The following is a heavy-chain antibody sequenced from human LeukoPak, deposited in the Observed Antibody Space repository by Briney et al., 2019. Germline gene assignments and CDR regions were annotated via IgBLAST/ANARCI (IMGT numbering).Heavy chain of an antibody. CDR1: GGSFSGHY. D-gene: IGHD6-6*01. CDR2: ISHSGST. Sequence: SETLSLTCAVYGGSFSGHYWRWIRQPPGKGLEWIGEISHSGSTNYNPSLKSRVTISVDMSTNQFSLKLTSVTAADTAVYYCARDREYSSSGLVWFDPWGHGILVTVSS. J-gene: IGHJ5*02. CDR3: ARDREYSSSGLVWFDP. V-gene: IGHV4-34*01.